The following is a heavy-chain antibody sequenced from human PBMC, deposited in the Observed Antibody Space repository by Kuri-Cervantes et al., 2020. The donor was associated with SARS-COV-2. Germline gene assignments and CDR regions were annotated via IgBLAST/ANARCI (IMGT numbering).Heavy chain of an antibody. CDR2: FDPEDGET. CDR3: ARDPEGVIGFGYFDY. Sequence: ASVKVSCKVSGYTLTELSMHWVRQAPGKGLEWMGGFDPEDGETIYAQKFQGRVTMTEDTSTDTAYMELSSLRAEDTAVYYCARDPEGVIGFGYFDYWGQGTLVTVSS. D-gene: IGHD3-10*01. V-gene: IGHV1-24*01. J-gene: IGHJ4*02. CDR1: GYTLTELS.